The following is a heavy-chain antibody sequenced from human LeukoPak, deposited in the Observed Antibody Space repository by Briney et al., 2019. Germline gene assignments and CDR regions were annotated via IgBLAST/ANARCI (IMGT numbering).Heavy chain of an antibody. Sequence: GASVKVSCKASGYTFTSYGISWVRQAPGQGLEWMGWISAYNGNTNYAQKLQGRVTMTTDTSTSTAHMELRSLRSDDTAVYYCARESLGRDYYYYYMDVWGKGTTVTVSS. CDR2: ISAYNGNT. D-gene: IGHD1-26*01. J-gene: IGHJ6*03. V-gene: IGHV1-18*01. CDR3: ARESLGRDYYYYYMDV. CDR1: GYTFTSYG.